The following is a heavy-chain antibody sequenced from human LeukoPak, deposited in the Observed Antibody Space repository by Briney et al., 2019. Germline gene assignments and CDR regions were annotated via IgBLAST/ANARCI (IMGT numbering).Heavy chain of an antibody. CDR3: AREVESWFGDLLSYFDS. CDR1: GYSISTGYS. CDR2: IYHHGNT. D-gene: IGHD3-10*01. J-gene: IGHJ4*02. V-gene: IGHV4-38-2*02. Sequence: SETLSLTCTVSGYSISTGYSWGWIRQPPGKGLEWIGTIYHHGNTYFNPSLKSRVSISLDTSKNQFSLRLSSMTAADTAVYYCAREVESWFGDLLSYFDSWGQGTLVSVSS.